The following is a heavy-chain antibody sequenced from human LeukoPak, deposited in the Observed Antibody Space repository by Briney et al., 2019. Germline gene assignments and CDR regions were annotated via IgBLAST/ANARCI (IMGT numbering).Heavy chain of an antibody. J-gene: IGHJ6*03. CDR2: VNDSGST. D-gene: IGHD3-22*01. V-gene: IGHV4-34*01. CDR3: ARGIADYYDSSGYFRDYYYMDV. CDR1: GGSFSGYY. Sequence: SETLSLTCAVYGGSFSGYYWSWIRQPPGKGLECIGEVNDSGSTNYNPSLKSRVTISVDTSKNQFSLKLSSVTAADTAVYYCARGIADYYDSSGYFRDYYYMDVWGKGTTVTVSS.